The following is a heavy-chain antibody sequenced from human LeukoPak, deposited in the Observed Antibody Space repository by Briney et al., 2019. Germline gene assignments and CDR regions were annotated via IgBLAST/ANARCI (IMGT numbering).Heavy chain of an antibody. CDR3: ASSTYGDYVIDY. CDR1: GFTFSSYS. Sequence: GGSLRLSCAASGFTFSSYSMNWVRQAPGKGLEWVSSITGSSTYIYYADSVKGRFTISRDNAKNSLYLQMNSLRAEDTAVYYCASSTYGDYVIDYWGQGTLVTVSS. CDR2: ITGSSTYI. J-gene: IGHJ4*02. V-gene: IGHV3-21*06. D-gene: IGHD4-17*01.